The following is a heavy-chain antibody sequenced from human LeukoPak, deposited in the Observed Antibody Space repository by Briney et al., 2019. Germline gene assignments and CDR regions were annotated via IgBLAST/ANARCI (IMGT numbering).Heavy chain of an antibody. D-gene: IGHD3-9*01. V-gene: IGHV4-34*01. CDR1: GGTFNGYY. Sequence: SETLSLTCAVYGGTFNGYYWSWIRQPPGKGLEWIWEINHSGNTNYNPSLKSRVTISVNTNKKTSSLKQISVTATDTAVYYCGRGPPSWLLFRHHWFDPWGQGTMVTVSS. J-gene: IGHJ5*02. CDR3: GRGPPSWLLFRHHWFDP. CDR2: INHSGNT.